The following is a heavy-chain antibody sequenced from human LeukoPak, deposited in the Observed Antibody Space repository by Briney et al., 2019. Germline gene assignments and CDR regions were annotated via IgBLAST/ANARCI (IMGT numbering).Heavy chain of an antibody. D-gene: IGHD4-17*01. CDR1: GYTFTSYA. J-gene: IGHJ6*03. V-gene: IGHV7-4-1*02. CDR3: AREVGGDYAYVPPHDYYYYYYMDV. CDR2: INTNTGNP. Sequence: ASVKVSCKASGYTFTSYAMNWVRQAPGQGLEWMGWINTNTGNPTYAQGFTGRFVFSLDTSVSTAYLQISSLKAEDTAVYYCAREVGGDYAYVPPHDYYYYYYMDVWGKGTTVTVSS.